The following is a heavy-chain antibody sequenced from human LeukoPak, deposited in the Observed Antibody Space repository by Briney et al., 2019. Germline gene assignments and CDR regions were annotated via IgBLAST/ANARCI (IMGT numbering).Heavy chain of an antibody. CDR2: INWNGGST. V-gene: IGHV3-20*01. CDR3: ARGRYYYDSSGPNFDY. CDR1: GFTFDDYG. Sequence: GGSLRLSCAASGFTFDDYGMSWVRQAPGKGLEWVSGINWNGGSTGYADSVKGRFTISRDNAKNSLYLQMNSLRAEDTALYHCARGRYYYDSSGPNFDYWGQGTLVTVSS. J-gene: IGHJ4*02. D-gene: IGHD3-22*01.